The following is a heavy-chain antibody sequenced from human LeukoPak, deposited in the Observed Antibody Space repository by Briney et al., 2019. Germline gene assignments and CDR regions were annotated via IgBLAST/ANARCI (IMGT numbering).Heavy chain of an antibody. CDR1: GFTFSTYG. CDR3: AKRVPYGSSSVYFDS. Sequence: GGSLRLSCAASGFTFSTYGMSWVRQAPGKGPQWVSAISDDGRSTYYADSVKGRFTISRDNSKNILYLQLNSLRVEDTALYYCAKRVPYGSSSVYFDSWGQGTLVTVSS. D-gene: IGHD6-6*01. V-gene: IGHV3-23*01. CDR2: ISDDGRST. J-gene: IGHJ4*02.